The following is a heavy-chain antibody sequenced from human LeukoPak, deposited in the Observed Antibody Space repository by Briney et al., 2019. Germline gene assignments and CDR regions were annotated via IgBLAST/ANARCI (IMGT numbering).Heavy chain of an antibody. J-gene: IGHJ4*02. CDR3: AKVNYYGSSGYYDY. V-gene: IGHV3-30*18. CDR2: ISHDGTNK. CDR1: GFPFSSYG. D-gene: IGHD3-22*01. Sequence: SGGSLRLSCAASGFPFSSYGMHWVRQAPGKGLEWVAVISHDGTNKYYVDSVKGRFTISRDNSKNTLYLQMNSLRAEDTAVYYCAKVNYYGSSGYYDYWGQGTLVTVSS.